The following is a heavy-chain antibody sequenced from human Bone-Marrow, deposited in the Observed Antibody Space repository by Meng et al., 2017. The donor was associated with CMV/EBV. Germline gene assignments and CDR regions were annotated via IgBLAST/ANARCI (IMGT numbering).Heavy chain of an antibody. V-gene: IGHV5-10-1*01. CDR2: IDPSDSYT. Sequence: CSVTRYWISWERQVHGKGLEWMGRIDPSDSYTNDSASFQGHVTISADKSISTAYLQWSSLKASDTAMYYLARVTCSSTSCTRNWFDPWGKG. CDR3: ARVTCSSTSCTRNWFDP. D-gene: IGHD2-2*01. J-gene: IGHJ5*02. CDR1: CSVTRYW.